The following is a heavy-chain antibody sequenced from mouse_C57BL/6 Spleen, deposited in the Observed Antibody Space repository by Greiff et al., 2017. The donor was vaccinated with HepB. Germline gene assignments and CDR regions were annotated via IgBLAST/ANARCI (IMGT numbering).Heavy chain of an antibody. J-gene: IGHJ3*01. V-gene: IGHV1-52*01. CDR1: GYTFTSYW. Sequence: VQLQQSGAELVRPGSSVKLSCKASGYTFTSYWMHWVKQRPIQGLEWIGNIDPSDSETHYNQKFKDKATLTVDKSSSTAYMQLSSLTSEDSAVYYCARDYYSNYVGFAYWGQGTLVTVSA. D-gene: IGHD2-5*01. CDR3: ARDYYSNYVGFAY. CDR2: IDPSDSET.